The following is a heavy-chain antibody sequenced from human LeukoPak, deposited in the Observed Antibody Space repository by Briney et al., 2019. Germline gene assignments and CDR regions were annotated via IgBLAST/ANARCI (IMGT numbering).Heavy chain of an antibody. D-gene: IGHD3-22*01. CDR2: ISASSSTI. V-gene: IGHV3-48*01. CDR3: ARGFHRYSYDSGAYPIY. CDR1: GFTFSSYS. Sequence: GGSLRLSCAASGFTFSSYSMNWVRQAPGKGLEWVSYISASSSTIYYADSVKGRFTISRDNAKNSLFLQMNSLRAEDTAVYYCARGFHRYSYDSGAYPIYWGQGTLVTVSS. J-gene: IGHJ4*02.